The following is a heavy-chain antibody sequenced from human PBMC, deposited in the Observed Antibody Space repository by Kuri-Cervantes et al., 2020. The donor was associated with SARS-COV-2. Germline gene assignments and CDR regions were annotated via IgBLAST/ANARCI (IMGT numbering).Heavy chain of an antibody. D-gene: IGHD2-21*01. CDR2: ISGSGGST. Sequence: GGSLRLSCAASGFTFSSYAMSWVRQAPGKGLEWVSAISGSGGSTYYADSVKGRFTISRDNSKNTLYLQMNSLRAEDTAVYYCARVSLGGERNYYYYYYMDVWGKGTTVTVSS. CDR3: ARVSLGGERNYYYYYYMDV. CDR1: GFTFSSYA. J-gene: IGHJ6*03. V-gene: IGHV3-23*01.